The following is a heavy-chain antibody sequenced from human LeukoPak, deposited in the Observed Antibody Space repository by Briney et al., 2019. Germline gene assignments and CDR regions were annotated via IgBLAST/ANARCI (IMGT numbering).Heavy chain of an antibody. J-gene: IGHJ3*02. CDR1: GFTFSSYA. CDR2: ISGSGGST. D-gene: IGHD6-13*01. V-gene: IGHV3-23*01. Sequence: PGGSLRLSCAASGFTFSSYAMSWVRQAPGKGLEWVSAISGSGGSTYYADSVKGRFTISRDNSKNTLYLQMNSLRAEDTAVYYCAKFYTRQQLGGDAFDIWGQGTMVTVSS. CDR3: AKFYTRQQLGGDAFDI.